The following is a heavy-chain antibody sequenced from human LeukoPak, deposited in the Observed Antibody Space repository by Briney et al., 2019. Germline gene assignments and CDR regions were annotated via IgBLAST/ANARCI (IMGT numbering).Heavy chain of an antibody. V-gene: IGHV3-53*05. J-gene: IGHJ4*02. CDR1: GFTVSSDS. Sequence: QTGGSLRLSCTVSGFTVSSDSMSWVRQAPGKGLEWVSFIYSGGSTHYSDSVKGRFTISRDNSKNTLYLQTNSLRAEDTAVYYCARYYRLDYWGQGTLVTVSS. CDR3: ARYYRLDY. CDR2: IYSGGST. D-gene: IGHD3-10*01.